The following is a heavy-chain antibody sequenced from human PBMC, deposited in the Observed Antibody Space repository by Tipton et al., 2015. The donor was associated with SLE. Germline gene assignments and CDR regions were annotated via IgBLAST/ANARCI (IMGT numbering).Heavy chain of an antibody. CDR2: IYGGSAI. D-gene: IGHD3-10*01. CDR3: ASPYYYGSRRFDP. V-gene: IGHV3-53*04. J-gene: IGHJ5*02. CDR1: GFNVRSNY. Sequence: SLRLSCAAYGFNVRSNYIAWVRQAPGKGLEWVSVIYGGSAIYYADSMKGRFTTSRHNSKNTVYLDMNSLRPEDTAVYYCASPYYYGSRRFDPWGQGTLVTVSA.